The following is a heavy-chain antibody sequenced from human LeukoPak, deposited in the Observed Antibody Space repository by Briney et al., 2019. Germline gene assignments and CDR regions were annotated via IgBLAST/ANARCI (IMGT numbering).Heavy chain of an antibody. CDR3: ARLKGPPNYYYGMDV. Sequence: GESLKISCQGSGYRFSNYWIAWVRQMPGKGLEWMGIIYPGDSDTRYSPSFQGQVTISADKSISTAYLQWSSLKASDTAMYYCARLKGPPNYYYGMDVWGQGTTVTVSS. V-gene: IGHV5-51*01. CDR2: IYPGDSDT. CDR1: GYRFSNYW. J-gene: IGHJ6*02.